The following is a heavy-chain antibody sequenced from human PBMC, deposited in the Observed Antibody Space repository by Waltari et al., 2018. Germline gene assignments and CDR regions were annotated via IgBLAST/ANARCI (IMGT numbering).Heavy chain of an antibody. CDR1: GYTFTSYA. V-gene: IGHV7-4-1*02. D-gene: IGHD2-2*01. CDR2: INTNTGNP. CDR3: VREVVPTSTIVVNWFDP. Sequence: QVQLVQSGSELKKPGASVKVSCKASGYTFTSYAINWLRRAPGQGLELMGGINTNTGNPTNVQGFTGRFVFSLDTSVSTAYLQISSLKAEDTAVYYCVREVVPTSTIVVNWFDPWGQGTLVTVSS. J-gene: IGHJ5*02.